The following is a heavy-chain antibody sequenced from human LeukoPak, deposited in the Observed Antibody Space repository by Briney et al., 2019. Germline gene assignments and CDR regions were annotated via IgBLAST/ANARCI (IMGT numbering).Heavy chain of an antibody. J-gene: IGHJ5*02. Sequence: ASVKVSCKASGGTFSSYAISWVRQAPGQGLEWMGGIIPIFGTANYAQKFQGRVTMTTDTSTSTAYMELRSLRSDDTAVYYCAREHPARWFDPWGQGTLVTVSS. V-gene: IGHV1-69*05. CDR2: IIPIFGTA. CDR1: GGTFSSYA. CDR3: AREHPARWFDP.